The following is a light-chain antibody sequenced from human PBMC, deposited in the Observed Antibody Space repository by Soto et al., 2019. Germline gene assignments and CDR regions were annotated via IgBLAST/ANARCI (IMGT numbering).Light chain of an antibody. CDR3: QHYYSSWT. Sequence: EIVLTQSPGTLSLSPGERATLSCRASQSISGTFLAWYQHKPGQAPRVLIYGASRRATGIPDRFSGSGSGTDFTLTISRLEPEDFALYYCQHYYSSWTFGQGTKVEMK. V-gene: IGKV3-20*01. J-gene: IGKJ1*01. CDR2: GAS. CDR1: QSISGTF.